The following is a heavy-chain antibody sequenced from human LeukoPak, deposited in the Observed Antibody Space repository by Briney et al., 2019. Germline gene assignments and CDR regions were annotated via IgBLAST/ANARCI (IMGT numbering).Heavy chain of an antibody. D-gene: IGHD3-16*02. Sequence: SETLSLTCAVSGDSINTHYWNWIRQPPGKGLEWMGYIDYRGNTNYIPSLKSRLSISVDTSKNQVSPNLRSVTAADTAVYFCARQFGGVIVEYYYMDVWGKGTTVTVSS. CDR2: IDYRGNT. J-gene: IGHJ6*03. CDR1: GDSINTHY. CDR3: ARQFGGVIVEYYYMDV. V-gene: IGHV4-59*11.